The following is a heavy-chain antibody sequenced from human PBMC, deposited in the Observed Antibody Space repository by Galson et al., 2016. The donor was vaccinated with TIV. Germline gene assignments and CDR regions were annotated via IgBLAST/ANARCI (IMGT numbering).Heavy chain of an antibody. V-gene: IGHV3-23*01. D-gene: IGHD6-13*01. CDR3: ARSLAAVYFYGMDG. J-gene: IGHJ6*02. CDR2: ISLSGAYT. Sequence: SLRLSCAASGFSFSFYTMTWVRQAPGKGLEWVSSISLSGAYTFYADSVKGRFTISRDKSKSTLYLILNSLRVEDTAIYFCARSLAAVYFYGMDGWGPGTTVTVSS. CDR1: GFSFSFYT.